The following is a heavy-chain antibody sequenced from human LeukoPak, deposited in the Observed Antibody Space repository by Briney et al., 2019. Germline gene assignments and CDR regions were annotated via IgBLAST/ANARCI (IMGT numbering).Heavy chain of an antibody. D-gene: IGHD6-25*01. CDR3: ARDPGAAAGNLWS. CDR2: IFSGGGT. V-gene: IGHV3-66*01. Sequence: GESLRLSCVVSGLTVSNNYMTWVRQAPGKGLEWVSLIFSGGGTYYADSVKGGFTISRDSSKNTLYLQMNSLRAEDTALYYCARDPGAAAGNLWSWGQGTLVTVSS. J-gene: IGHJ5*02. CDR1: GLTVSNNY.